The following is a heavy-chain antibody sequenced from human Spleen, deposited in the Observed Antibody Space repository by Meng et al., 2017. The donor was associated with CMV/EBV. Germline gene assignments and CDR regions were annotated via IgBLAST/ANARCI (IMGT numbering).Heavy chain of an antibody. V-gene: IGHV2-5*01. D-gene: IGHD3-22*01. Sequence: FSLSTSGVGVGWIRQPPGKALEWLALIYWNDAKRYSPSLRDRLSITKGTSENQVVLTMTNMDPVDTATYYCARPYYYDSSGYFFDYWGQGALVTVSS. CDR1: FSLSTSGVG. CDR3: ARPYYYDSSGYFFDY. CDR2: IYWNDAK. J-gene: IGHJ4*02.